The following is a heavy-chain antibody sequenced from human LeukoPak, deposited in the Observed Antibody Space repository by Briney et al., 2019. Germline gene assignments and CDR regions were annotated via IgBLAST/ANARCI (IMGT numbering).Heavy chain of an antibody. D-gene: IGHD3-10*01. V-gene: IGHV4-39*01. Sequence: SETLSLTCTVSGGSISSSSYYWGWIRQPPGKGLEWIGSIYYRGSTYYNPSLKSRVIISVDTSKNQFSLKLSSVTAADTAVYYCAIHSYYYGSGSLSYFDSWGQGTLVTVSS. CDR2: IYYRGST. CDR1: GGSISSSSYY. CDR3: AIHSYYYGSGSLSYFDS. J-gene: IGHJ4*02.